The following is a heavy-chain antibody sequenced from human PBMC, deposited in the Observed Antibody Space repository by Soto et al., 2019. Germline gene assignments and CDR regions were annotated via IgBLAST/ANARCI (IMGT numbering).Heavy chain of an antibody. J-gene: IGHJ4*02. CDR2: INPSSGGT. CDR3: AREPATAKPEGVDF. Sequence: ASVKVSCKASGYTFTSYYMHWVRQAPGQGLEWMGWINPSSGGTNYAQKFQGGVTMTRDTSITTAYMELSRLRSGDTAVYYCAREPATAKPEGVDFWGQGTLVTVSS. V-gene: IGHV1-2*02. D-gene: IGHD1-1*01. CDR1: GYTFTSYY.